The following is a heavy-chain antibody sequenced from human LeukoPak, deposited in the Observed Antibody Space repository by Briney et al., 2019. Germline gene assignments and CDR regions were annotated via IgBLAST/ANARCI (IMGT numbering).Heavy chain of an antibody. Sequence: GGSLRLSCAASGFTFSSFGMHWVRQAPGKGLEWVAAISNDGINNYYADSVNGRFTISRDNSKDTLYLQMSSVRVDDTAVYYCARDRGRYYDSRGFYWGYYFDSWGQGILVTVST. D-gene: IGHD3-22*01. V-gene: IGHV3-30*03. CDR3: ARDRGRYYDSRGFYWGYYFDS. J-gene: IGHJ4*02. CDR1: GFTFSSFG. CDR2: ISNDGINN.